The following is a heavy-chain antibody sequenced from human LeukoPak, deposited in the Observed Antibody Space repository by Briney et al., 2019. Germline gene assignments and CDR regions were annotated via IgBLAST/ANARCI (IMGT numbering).Heavy chain of an antibody. CDR2: ISTYNGNT. V-gene: IGHV1-18*01. Sequence: ASVKVSCKASGYTFNNYGISWVRQAPGQGLEWMAWISTYNGNTNYAQNLQGRVTVTTDTSTSTAYMELRSLRSDDTAVYYRARGGYCNGANCYPFVYWGQGTLVTVSS. CDR3: ARGGYCNGANCYPFVY. J-gene: IGHJ4*02. D-gene: IGHD2-15*01. CDR1: GYTFNNYG.